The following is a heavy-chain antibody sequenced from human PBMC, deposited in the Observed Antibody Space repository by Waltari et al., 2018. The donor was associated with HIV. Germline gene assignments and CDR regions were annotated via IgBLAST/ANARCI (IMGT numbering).Heavy chain of an antibody. CDR1: GGTFSSYV. CDR2: IIPSVGTA. Sequence: QVQLVQSGAGVKKPGSSVKVSCKASGGTFSSYVISWVRQAPGQGLEWMGGIIPSVGTANYAQKFQGRVTITADKSTSTAYMELSSLRSEDTAVYYCASTLTTVVTYWYFDLWGRGTLVTVSS. V-gene: IGHV1-69*06. J-gene: IGHJ2*01. D-gene: IGHD4-17*01. CDR3: ASTLTTVVTYWYFDL.